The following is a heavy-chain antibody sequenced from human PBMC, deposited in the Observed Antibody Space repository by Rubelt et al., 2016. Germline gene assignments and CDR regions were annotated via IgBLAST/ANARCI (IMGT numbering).Heavy chain of an antibody. CDR3: VADIGIRGYFDY. Sequence: QMQLVQSGPEVKKPGTSVKVSCKASGFTFTSSAVQWVRQARGQRREWIGWIVVGSGNTNYTQKCQERVSITREMSTSTAYMELSSLSAEDTAVYYCVADIGIRGYFDYWGQGTLVTVSS. D-gene: IGHD1-14*01. CDR1: GFTFTSSA. J-gene: IGHJ4*02. V-gene: IGHV1-58*01. CDR2: IVVGSGNT.